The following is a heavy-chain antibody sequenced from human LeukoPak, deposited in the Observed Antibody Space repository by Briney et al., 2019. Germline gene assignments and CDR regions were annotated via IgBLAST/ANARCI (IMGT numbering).Heavy chain of an antibody. CDR3: ATGETHPSSSHPNWFDP. V-gene: IGHV1-24*01. D-gene: IGHD6-13*01. Sequence: ASVKVSSKVSGYTLTELSMHWVRQAPGKGLEWMGGFDPEDGETIYAQKFQGRVTMTEDTSTDTAYMELSSLRSEDTAVYYCATGETHPSSSHPNWFDPWGQGTLVTVSS. CDR1: GYTLTELS. CDR2: FDPEDGET. J-gene: IGHJ5*02.